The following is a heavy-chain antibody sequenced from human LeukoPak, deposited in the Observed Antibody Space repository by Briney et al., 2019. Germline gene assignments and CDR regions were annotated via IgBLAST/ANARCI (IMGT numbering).Heavy chain of an antibody. V-gene: IGHV3-33*01. CDR1: GFTFSSYG. CDR2: IWYDGSNK. J-gene: IGHJ4*02. D-gene: IGHD6-6*01. Sequence: GGSLRLSCAASGFTFSSYGMHWVRQAPGKGLEWVAVIWYDGSNKYYADSVKGRFTISRDNSKNTLYLQMNSLRAEDTAVYYCARDRSSSSSYFDYWGQGDLVTVSS. CDR3: ARDRSSSSSYFDY.